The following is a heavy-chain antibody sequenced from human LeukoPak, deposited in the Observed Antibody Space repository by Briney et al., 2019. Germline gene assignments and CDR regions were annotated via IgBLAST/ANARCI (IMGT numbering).Heavy chain of an antibody. CDR3: ARAPERWYSYGSYTYHYMDV. V-gene: IGHV4-39*07. CDR1: GGSISSSSYY. D-gene: IGHD3-10*01. CDR2: IYYSGST. J-gene: IGHJ6*03. Sequence: PSETLSLTCTVSGGSISSSSYYWGWLRQPPGKGLEWIGSIYYSGSTNYNPSLESRVTISVDTSKNQISLKLSSVTAADTAIYYCARAPERWYSYGSYTYHYMDVWGRGTTVTVSS.